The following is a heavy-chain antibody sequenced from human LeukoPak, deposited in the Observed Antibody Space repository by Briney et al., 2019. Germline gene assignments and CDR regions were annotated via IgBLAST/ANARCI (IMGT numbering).Heavy chain of an antibody. V-gene: IGHV3-23*01. D-gene: IGHD4-17*01. Sequence: PGGSLRLSCAGSGFTFFIQAMSWVRQAPGKGLEWVSSITDRGSSTFYADSVKGRFTTSRDNSKNILYLQMSSLRAEDTAVYYCAKDRDAVYGDYVHWGQGTLVTVSS. CDR3: AKDRDAVYGDYVH. J-gene: IGHJ4*02. CDR2: ITDRGSST. CDR1: GFTFFIQA.